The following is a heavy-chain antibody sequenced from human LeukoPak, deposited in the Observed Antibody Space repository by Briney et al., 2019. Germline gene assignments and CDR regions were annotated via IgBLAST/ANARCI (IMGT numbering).Heavy chain of an antibody. J-gene: IGHJ4*02. Sequence: SETLSLTCSVSGAFISNHHWSWIRQPAGKGLEWIGRIYSSGSTTYNPSLKSRVTMSVDTSKSQFSLRLTSVTAADTAVYYCARGIRTGTMRSWGQGTLVTVSS. CDR2: IYSSGST. V-gene: IGHV4-4*07. CDR3: ARGIRTGTMRS. D-gene: IGHD1-7*01. CDR1: GAFISNHH.